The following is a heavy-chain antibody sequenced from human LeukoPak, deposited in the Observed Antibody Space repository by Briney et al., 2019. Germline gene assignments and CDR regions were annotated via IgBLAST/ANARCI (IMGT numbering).Heavy chain of an antibody. Sequence: ASVKVSCKASGYTFTSYDINWVRQATGQGLGWMGWMNPNSGNTGYAQKFQGRVTMTRNTSISTAYMELSSLRSEDTAVYYCARVVDIVVVPAAMHYGMDVWGQGTTVTVSS. CDR1: GYTFTSYD. J-gene: IGHJ6*02. D-gene: IGHD2-2*03. V-gene: IGHV1-8*01. CDR2: MNPNSGNT. CDR3: ARVVDIVVVPAAMHYGMDV.